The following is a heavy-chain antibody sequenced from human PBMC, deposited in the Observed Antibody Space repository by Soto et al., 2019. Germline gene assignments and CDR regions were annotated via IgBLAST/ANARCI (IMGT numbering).Heavy chain of an antibody. V-gene: IGHV1-2*04. CDR3: TRSYCSGNSCYSNDAFDI. J-gene: IGHJ3*02. CDR2: INPNSGGT. CDR1: GYTFTGYY. Sequence: GASVKVSCKASGYTFTGYYMHWVRQAPGQGLEWMGWINPNSGGTYYAQKFQGWVTMTRDTSISTAYMELSRLRSDDTAVYYCTRSYCSGNSCYSNDAFDIWGQGTMVTVSS. D-gene: IGHD2-15*01.